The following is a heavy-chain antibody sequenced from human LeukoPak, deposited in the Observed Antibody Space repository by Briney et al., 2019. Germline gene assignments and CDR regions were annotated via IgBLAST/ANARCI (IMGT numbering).Heavy chain of an antibody. J-gene: IGHJ6*02. Sequence: GGSLRLSCAASGITFSSYSMNWVRQAPGKGLEWVSSISSSSSYIYYADSVKGRFTISRDNAKNSLYLQMNSLRAEDTAVYYCARYSGSYYSLNYYYGMDVWGQGTTVTVSS. CDR2: ISSSSSYI. CDR1: GITFSSYS. CDR3: ARYSGSYYSLNYYYGMDV. D-gene: IGHD1-26*01. V-gene: IGHV3-21*01.